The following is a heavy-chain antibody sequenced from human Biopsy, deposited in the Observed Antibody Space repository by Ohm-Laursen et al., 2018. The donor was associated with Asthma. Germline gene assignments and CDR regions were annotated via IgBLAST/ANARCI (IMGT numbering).Heavy chain of an antibody. V-gene: IGHV1-69*13. Sequence: SVKVSCKAPGGTFSNFAISWVRQAPGQGLERLGGIMTVFGTTNYAQKFQGRVTITADESTGTAYMEVTSLRSEDTAIYYCARCQVGYSSGWSLLLKKIYYSGMDVWGQGTAVTVSS. J-gene: IGHJ6*02. CDR3: ARCQVGYSSGWSLLLKKIYYSGMDV. D-gene: IGHD6-19*01. CDR1: GGTFSNFA. CDR2: IMTVFGTT.